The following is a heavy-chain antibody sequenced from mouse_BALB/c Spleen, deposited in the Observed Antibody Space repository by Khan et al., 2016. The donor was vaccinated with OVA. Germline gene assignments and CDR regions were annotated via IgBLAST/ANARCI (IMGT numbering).Heavy chain of an antibody. CDR3: ARDSSRYDYAMDY. CDR1: GYSITSYYV. D-gene: IGHD2-12*01. Sequence: VQLVESGPGLVKPSQSLSLTCTVTGYSITSYYVCYWIRQFPGNKLEWMGYISSSGSTNYNPALKSRTSITRDTSKNTFFLQLNSVTTEDTATYYCARDSSRYDYAMDYWGQGTSVTVSS. V-gene: IGHV3-2*02. J-gene: IGHJ4*01. CDR2: ISSSGST.